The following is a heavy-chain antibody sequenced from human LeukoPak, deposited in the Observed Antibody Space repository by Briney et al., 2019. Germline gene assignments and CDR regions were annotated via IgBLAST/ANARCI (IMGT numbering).Heavy chain of an antibody. CDR3: ALLAERYCSSTSCRRAFDI. CDR2: INTDGSST. D-gene: IGHD2-2*01. J-gene: IGHJ3*02. V-gene: IGHV3-74*01. Sequence: GGSLRLSCAASGFTFSSYAMSWVRQAPGKGLVWVSRINTDGSSTSYADSVKGRFTISRDNAKNTLYLQMNSLRAEDTAVYYCALLAERYCSSTSCRRAFDIWGQGTMVTVSS. CDR1: GFTFSSYA.